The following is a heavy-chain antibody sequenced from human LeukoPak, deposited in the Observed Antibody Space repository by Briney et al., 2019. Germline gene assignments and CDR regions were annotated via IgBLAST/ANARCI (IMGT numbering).Heavy chain of an antibody. J-gene: IGHJ5*02. CDR3: ARDSSYGSGSYFYNWFDP. D-gene: IGHD3-10*01. CDR1: GYSISSGYY. CDR2: NHHSGST. Sequence: TSETLSLTCAVSGYSISSGYYWGWIRQPPGKGLEWIGSNHHSGSTYYNPSLKSRVTISVDTSKNQFSLKLSSVTAADTAVYYCARDSSYGSGSYFYNWFDPWGQGTLVTVSS. V-gene: IGHV4-38-2*02.